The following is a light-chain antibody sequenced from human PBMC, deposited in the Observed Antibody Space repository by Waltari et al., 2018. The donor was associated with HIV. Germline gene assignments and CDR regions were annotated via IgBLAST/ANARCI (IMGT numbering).Light chain of an antibody. J-gene: IGLJ2*01. CDR1: NLAIKT. CDR2: DDS. Sequence: SYVLAQPPSVSVAPGQTARITLGGNNLAIKTLHWYQEKPGQAPVLVVHDDSHRPSGIPERFSGSNSGNTATLTISRVEAGDEADYFCQVWDTSSDQGVFGGGTKLTVL. V-gene: IGLV3-21*02. CDR3: QVWDTSSDQGV.